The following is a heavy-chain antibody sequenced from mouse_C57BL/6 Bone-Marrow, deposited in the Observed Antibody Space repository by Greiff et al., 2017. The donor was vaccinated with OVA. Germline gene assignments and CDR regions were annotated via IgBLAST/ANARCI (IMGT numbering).Heavy chain of an antibody. Sequence: VQLQQSGAELARPGASVKMSCKASGYTFTSYTMHWVKQRPGQGLEWIGYINPSSGYTKYNQKFKDKATLTADKSSSTAYMQLSSLTSEDSAVYYCARGGYDEAWFAYWGQGTLVTVSA. D-gene: IGHD2-2*01. CDR2: INPSSGYT. J-gene: IGHJ3*01. CDR3: ARGGYDEAWFAY. CDR1: GYTFTSYT. V-gene: IGHV1-4*01.